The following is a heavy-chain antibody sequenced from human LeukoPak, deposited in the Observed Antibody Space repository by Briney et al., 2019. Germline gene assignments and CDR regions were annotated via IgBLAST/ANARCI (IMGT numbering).Heavy chain of an antibody. J-gene: IGHJ4*02. CDR1: GFTFSSYA. Sequence: GRSLRLSCAASGFTFSSYAMSWVRQAPGKGLKWFSAISGSGGSTYYADSVKGRFTISRDNSKNTLYLQMLSLRAEDTAVYSCEKDSRVGGDYIDYWGQGTLVTVSS. CDR3: EKDSRVGGDYIDY. D-gene: IGHD1-26*01. CDR2: ISGSGGST. V-gene: IGHV3-23*01.